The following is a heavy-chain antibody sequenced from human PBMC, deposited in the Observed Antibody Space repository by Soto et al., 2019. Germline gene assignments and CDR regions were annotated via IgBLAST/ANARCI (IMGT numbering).Heavy chain of an antibody. CDR2: ISSSGSTI. D-gene: IGHD1-1*01. Sequence: GGSLRLSCAASGFTFSDYYMSWIRQAPGKGLEWVSYISSSGSTIYYADSVKGRFTISRDNAKNSLYLQMNSLRAEDTAVYYCTRKHYNWNDDLWEYYYYMDVWGKGTTVTVSS. V-gene: IGHV3-11*01. CDR3: TRKHYNWNDDLWEYYYYMDV. CDR1: GFTFSDYY. J-gene: IGHJ6*03.